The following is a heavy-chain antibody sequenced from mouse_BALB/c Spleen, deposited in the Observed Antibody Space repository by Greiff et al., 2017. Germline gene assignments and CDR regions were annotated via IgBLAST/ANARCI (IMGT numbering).Heavy chain of an antibody. CDR1: GYTFTDYN. J-gene: IGHJ4*01. CDR3: ARGDYDGEGDAMDY. CDR2: IYPYNGGT. D-gene: IGHD2-4*01. Sequence: EAKLMESGPELVKPGASVKISCKASGYTFTDYNMHWVKQSHGKSLEWIGYIYPYNGGTGYNQKFKSKATLTVDNSSSTAYMELRSLTSEDSAVYYCARGDYDGEGDAMDYWGQGTSVTVSS. V-gene: IGHV1S29*02.